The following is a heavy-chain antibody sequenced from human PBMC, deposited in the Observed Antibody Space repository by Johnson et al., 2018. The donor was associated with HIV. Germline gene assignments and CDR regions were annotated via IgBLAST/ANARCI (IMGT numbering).Heavy chain of an antibody. CDR3: ARDLVGVVAAAGPVCDASDI. J-gene: IGHJ3*02. D-gene: IGHD6-13*01. CDR1: GFTFSSYG. CDR2: IYSGGRT. Sequence: VQLVESGGGVVQPGRSLRLSCAASGFTFSSYGMNWVRQAPGKGLEWVSVIYSGGRTYYADSVKGRFNISRDNSKNTLYLQMSSLRVEDTAVYYCARDLVGVVAAAGPVCDASDIWGQGTMVTVSS. V-gene: IGHV3-66*01.